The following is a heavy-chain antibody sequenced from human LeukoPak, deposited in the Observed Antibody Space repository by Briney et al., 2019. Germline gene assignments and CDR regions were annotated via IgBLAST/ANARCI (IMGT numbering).Heavy chain of an antibody. CDR2: FDPEDGET. J-gene: IGHJ6*03. V-gene: IGHV1-24*01. CDR1: GYTLTELS. Sequence: ASVKVSCKVSGYTLTELSMHWVRQAPGKGLEWMGGFDPEDGETIYAQKFQGRVTMTEDTSTDTAYMELSSLRSEDTAVYYCATVYYGSGSYHYYYYMDVWGKGTTVTVSS. D-gene: IGHD3-10*01. CDR3: ATVYYGSGSYHYYYYMDV.